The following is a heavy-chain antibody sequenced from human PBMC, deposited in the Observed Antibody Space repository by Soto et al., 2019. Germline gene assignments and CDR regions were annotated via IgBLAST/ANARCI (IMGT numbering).Heavy chain of an antibody. Sequence: GGSLRLSCAASGFTFSSYWMHWVRQAPGKGLVWVSRINSDGSSTSYADSVKGRFTISRDNAKNTLYLQMNSLRAEDTAVYYCASLPSGVSSWTTVNDYWGQGTLVTVSS. CDR3: ASLPSGVSSWTTVNDY. V-gene: IGHV3-74*01. J-gene: IGHJ4*02. CDR1: GFTFSSYW. CDR2: INSDGSST. D-gene: IGHD4-17*01.